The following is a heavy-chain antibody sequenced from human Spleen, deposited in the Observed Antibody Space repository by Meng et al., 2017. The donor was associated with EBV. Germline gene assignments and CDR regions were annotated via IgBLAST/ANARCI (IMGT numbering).Heavy chain of an antibody. CDR2: IHYTGIS. CDR3: ARADVDTSMVNPNLSLDY. D-gene: IGHD5-18*01. Sequence: QLQLQESGPGTVKTSETLSPICTVSGGSISGNNYYWCWIRQPPGKGLEWIGRIHYTGISYYYPSLKSRVTISGDTSKRQFSLKLSSVTAADTAVYYCARADVDTSMVNPNLSLDYWGQGTLVTVSS. V-gene: IGHV4-39*07. CDR1: GGSISGNNYY. J-gene: IGHJ4*02.